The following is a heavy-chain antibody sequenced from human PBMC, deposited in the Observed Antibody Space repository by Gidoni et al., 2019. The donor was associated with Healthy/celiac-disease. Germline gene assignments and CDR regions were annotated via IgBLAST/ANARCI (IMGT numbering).Heavy chain of an antibody. CDR2: IGGSDGRT. J-gene: IGHJ6*02. V-gene: IGHV3-23*01. CDR1: GFTCSSYA. D-gene: IGHD1-1*01. Sequence: EVQLLEAGGGLVQPGGSLRLSCAASGFTCSSYAMSWVRQAPGKGLGCESAIGGSDGRTYYAGCVKGRCTISGDNSKDKLVLKMSSLGAENTAIYYGAKVPHTNLYGMDVWGQGTTVTVSS. CDR3: AKVPHTNLYGMDV.